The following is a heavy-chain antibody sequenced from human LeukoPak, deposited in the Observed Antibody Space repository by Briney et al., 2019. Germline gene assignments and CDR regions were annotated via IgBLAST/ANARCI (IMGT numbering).Heavy chain of an antibody. CDR1: GYTFASYD. CDR2: MNPKSGNT. CDR3: ARGSFWSVNDGMDV. V-gene: IGHV1-8*01. Sequence: ASVKVSCTASGYTFASYDINWVRQATGQGLEWMGWMNPKSGNTGYAQKFQGRVTMTRNTSISTAYMELGSLRSEDTAVYYCARGSFWSVNDGMDVWGQGTTVTVSS. J-gene: IGHJ6*02. D-gene: IGHD3-3*01.